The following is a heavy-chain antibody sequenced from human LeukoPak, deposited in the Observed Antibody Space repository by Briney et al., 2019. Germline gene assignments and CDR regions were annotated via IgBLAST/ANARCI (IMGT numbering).Heavy chain of an antibody. CDR2: FSYTGTT. J-gene: IGHJ5*02. V-gene: IGHV4-59*01. Sequence: SETLSLTCTVSGDSISDYSWTWVRLPPGKGLEWIGYFSYTGTTNYNPSLQSRVTISLDTSKNQFSLKLSSVTAADTAIYYCARHVAPGSNWFDPWGQGTLVTVSS. CDR3: ARHVAPGSNWFDP. CDR1: GDSISDYS.